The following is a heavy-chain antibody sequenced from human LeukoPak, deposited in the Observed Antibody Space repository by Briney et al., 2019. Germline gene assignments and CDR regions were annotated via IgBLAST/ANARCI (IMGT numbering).Heavy chain of an antibody. CDR2: ISGDGGST. CDR3: AKGRQWLVHY. V-gene: IGHV3-43*02. D-gene: IGHD6-19*01. J-gene: IGHJ4*02. Sequence: GGSLRLSCAASGFNYGVYAMHWVRHAPGEGLEWVSLISGDGGSTYYADSVKGRFTISRDNSKNSLYLQLNSLRTEDTALYYCAKGRQWLVHYWGQGTLVTVSS. CDR1: GFNYGVYA.